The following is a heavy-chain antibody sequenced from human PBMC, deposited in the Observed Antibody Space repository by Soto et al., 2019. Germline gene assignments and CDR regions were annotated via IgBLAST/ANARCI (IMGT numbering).Heavy chain of an antibody. CDR3: VRDGTKTLRDWFDP. CDR2: IYATGTT. Sequence: SETLSITCTVSGASISGFYWSWIRKSAGKGLEWIGRIYATGTTDYNPSLKSRVMMSVDTSKKQFSLKLRSVTAADTAVYYCVRDGTKTLRDWFDPWGQGISVTVSS. D-gene: IGHD1-1*01. J-gene: IGHJ5*02. V-gene: IGHV4-4*07. CDR1: GASISGFY.